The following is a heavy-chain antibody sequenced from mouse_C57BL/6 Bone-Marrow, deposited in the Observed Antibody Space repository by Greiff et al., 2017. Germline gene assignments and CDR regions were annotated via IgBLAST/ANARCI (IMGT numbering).Heavy chain of an antibody. V-gene: IGHV1-85*01. Sequence: VQLVESGPELVKPGASVKLSCKASGYTFTSYDINWVKQRPGQGLEWIGWIYPRDGSTTYNEQFKGKATLTVDTSSSTAYMELHSLTSEDSAVYFCARLEFDGSSGDWYFDVGGTGTTVTVSA. CDR1: GYTFTSYD. D-gene: IGHD1-1*01. CDR2: IYPRDGST. J-gene: IGHJ1*03. CDR3: ARLEFDGSSGDWYFDV.